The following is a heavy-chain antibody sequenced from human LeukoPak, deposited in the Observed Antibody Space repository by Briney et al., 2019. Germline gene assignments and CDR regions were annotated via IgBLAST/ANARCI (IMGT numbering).Heavy chain of an antibody. J-gene: IGHJ5*02. D-gene: IGHD1-26*01. CDR1: GGSISSYY. CDR2: IYTSGST. Sequence: PSETLSLTCTVSGGSISSYYWSWIRQPAGKGLEWIGRIYTSGSTNYNPSPKSRVTMSVDTSKNQFSLKLSSVTAADTAVYYCARDSLRRWEDGPLNWFDPWGQGTLVTVSS. V-gene: IGHV4-4*07. CDR3: ARDSLRRWEDGPLNWFDP.